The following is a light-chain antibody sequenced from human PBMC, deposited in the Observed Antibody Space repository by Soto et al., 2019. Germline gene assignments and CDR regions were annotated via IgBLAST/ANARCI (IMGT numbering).Light chain of an antibody. CDR2: SAS. Sequence: EIVLTQSPATLSLSPGERATLSCRASQSVRNDLVWYHQKPGQAPRVLIYSASNRATGIPARFSGSGSGTDFTLTISSLEPEDFAVYYCQQRTNLPPTFGGGTKVE. CDR3: QQRTNLPPT. CDR1: QSVRND. V-gene: IGKV3-11*01. J-gene: IGKJ4*01.